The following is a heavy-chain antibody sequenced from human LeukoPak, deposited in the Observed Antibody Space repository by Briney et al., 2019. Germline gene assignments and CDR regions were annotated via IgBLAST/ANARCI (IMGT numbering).Heavy chain of an antibody. D-gene: IGHD4-11*01. J-gene: IGHJ4*02. CDR3: ARGGSKGSVDY. CDR2: IDRSGSTI. V-gene: IGHV3-48*03. Sequence: PGGSLRLSCAASGFSFSNYEMNWVRQAPGKGLEWVSYIDRSGSTIHYEDSVKGRFTISRDNAKNSLYLQMNSLRAEDTAVYYCARGGSKGSVDYWGQGTLVTVSS. CDR1: GFSFSNYE.